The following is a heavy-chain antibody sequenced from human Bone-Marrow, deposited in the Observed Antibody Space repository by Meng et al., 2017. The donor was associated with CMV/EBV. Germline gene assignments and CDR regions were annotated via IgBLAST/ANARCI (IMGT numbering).Heavy chain of an antibody. CDR1: GHALTGYY. V-gene: IGHV1-2*02. CDR3: ASQGAGNSLRWFDP. J-gene: IGHJ5*02. D-gene: IGHD4-23*01. Sequence: ASVKVSCKTSGHALTGYYMHWVRQAPGQGLEWMGWINPNTGSTIYAQNFQGRVTMTRDTSINTANMELTRLTSDDTAIYYCASQGAGNSLRWFDPWGQGTLVTVSS. CDR2: INPNTGST.